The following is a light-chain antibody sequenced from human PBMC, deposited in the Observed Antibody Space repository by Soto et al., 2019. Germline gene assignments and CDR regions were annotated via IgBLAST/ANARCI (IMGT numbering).Light chain of an antibody. CDR2: EGS. Sequence: QSVLTQPASVSGSPGQSITISCTGTSSDVGSSNLVSWYQQHPGKAPKLIIYEGSRRPSGVSGRFSGSKSGNTASLTISGLQAEDEADYNCCSFADSSTFYVFGTGTKVTVL. J-gene: IGLJ1*01. CDR3: CSFADSSTFYV. V-gene: IGLV2-23*01. CDR1: SSDVGSSNL.